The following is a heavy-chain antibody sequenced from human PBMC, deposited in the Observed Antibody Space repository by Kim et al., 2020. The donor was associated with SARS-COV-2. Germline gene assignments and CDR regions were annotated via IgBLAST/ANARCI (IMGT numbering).Heavy chain of an antibody. D-gene: IGHD5-18*01. CDR2: IYYSGST. V-gene: IGHV4-61*01. Sequence: SETLSLTCTVSGGSVSSGSYYWSWIRQPPGKGLEWIGYIYYSGSTNYNPSLKSLVTISVDTSKNQFSLKLSSVTAADTAVYYCARVRIQLWSPRYFDYWGQGTLVTVSS. CDR1: GGSVSSGSYY. J-gene: IGHJ4*02. CDR3: ARVRIQLWSPRYFDY.